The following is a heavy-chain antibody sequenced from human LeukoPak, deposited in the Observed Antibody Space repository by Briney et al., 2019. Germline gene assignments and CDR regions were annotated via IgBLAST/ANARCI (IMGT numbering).Heavy chain of an antibody. CDR3: ARDSGDHYYYYYGMDV. J-gene: IGHJ6*02. V-gene: IGHV3-66*01. Sequence: GGSLRLSCAASGFTVSSNYMSWVPQAPGKGLEWVSVIYSGGSTYYADSVKGRFTISRDNSKNTLYLQMNSLRAEDTAVYYCARDSGDHYYYYYGMDVWGQGTTVTVSS. CDR2: IYSGGST. D-gene: IGHD3-10*01. CDR1: GFTVSSNY.